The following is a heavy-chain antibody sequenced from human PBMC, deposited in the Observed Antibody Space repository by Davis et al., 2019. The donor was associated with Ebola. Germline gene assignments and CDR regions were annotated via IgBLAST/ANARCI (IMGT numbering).Heavy chain of an antibody. Sequence: GESLKISCAASGFTFSSYPMTWVRQTSGKGLEWVSYISSSSSAIHYADSVKGRFTISRDNSKNTLYLQMNSLRAEDTAVYYCASRDGYNWGYYYYGMDVWGKGTTVTVSS. J-gene: IGHJ6*04. D-gene: IGHD5-24*01. CDR1: GFTFSSYP. V-gene: IGHV3-48*01. CDR2: ISSSSSAI. CDR3: ASRDGYNWGYYYYGMDV.